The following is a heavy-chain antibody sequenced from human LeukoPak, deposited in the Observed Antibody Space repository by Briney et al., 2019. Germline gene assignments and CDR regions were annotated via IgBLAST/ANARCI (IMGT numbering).Heavy chain of an antibody. Sequence: PGASVKVSCKASGGTFSSYAISWVRQAPGQGLEWMGGVIPMFGTSNYAQNFQGRVTFTADESTNTAYLELSSLTSEDSAVYFCARDHPDIAVIPAAMDVWGTGTTVIVSS. D-gene: IGHD2-2*01. CDR2: VIPMFGTS. V-gene: IGHV1-69*01. J-gene: IGHJ6*03. CDR1: GGTFSSYA. CDR3: ARDHPDIAVIPAAMDV.